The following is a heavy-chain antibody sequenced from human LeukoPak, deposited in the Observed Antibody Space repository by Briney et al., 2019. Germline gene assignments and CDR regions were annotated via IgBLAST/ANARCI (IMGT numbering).Heavy chain of an antibody. CDR2: IYHSGST. CDR3: ARDRGYSSSWYGGRDFDY. D-gene: IGHD6-13*01. Sequence: SETPSLTCTVSGYSISSGYYWGWIRQPPGKGLEWIGSIYHSGSTYYNPSLKSRVTISVDTSKNQFSLKLSSVTAADTAVYYCARDRGYSSSWYGGRDFDYWGQGTLVTVSS. CDR1: GYSISSGYY. J-gene: IGHJ4*02. V-gene: IGHV4-38-2*02.